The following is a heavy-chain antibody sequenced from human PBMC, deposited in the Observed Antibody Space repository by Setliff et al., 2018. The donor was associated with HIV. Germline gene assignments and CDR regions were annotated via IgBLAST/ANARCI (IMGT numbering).Heavy chain of an antibody. CDR2: ITGYT. D-gene: IGHD3-16*01. CDR3: ATDRGEPR. J-gene: IGHJ4*02. V-gene: IGHV3-11*06. CDR1: GFSLSTSG. Sequence: VNPTQTLTLTCTFSGFSLSTSGMCVSWIRQAPGRGLEWVSSITGYTTYADAVKGRFTISRDNAENVLYLQIHSLRAEDTAVYYCATDRGEPRWGQGTLVTVSS.